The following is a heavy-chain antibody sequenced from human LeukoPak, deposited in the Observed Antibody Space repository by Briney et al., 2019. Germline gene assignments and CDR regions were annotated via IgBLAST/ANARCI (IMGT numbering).Heavy chain of an antibody. CDR3: ARRFWDYYGVFDY. J-gene: IGHJ4*02. V-gene: IGHV4-39*01. CDR2: IYYSGSI. CDR1: GGSISSSSYY. Sequence: PSETLSLTCAVSGGSISSSSYYWGWIRRPPGKGLEWIGSIYYSGSIYYNPSLKSRVTISVDTSKNQFSLKLSSVTAADTAVYYCARRFWDYYGVFDYWGQGTLVTVSS. D-gene: IGHD3-10*01.